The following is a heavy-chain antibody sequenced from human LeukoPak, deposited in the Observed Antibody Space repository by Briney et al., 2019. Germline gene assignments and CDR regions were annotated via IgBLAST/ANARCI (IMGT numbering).Heavy chain of an antibody. Sequence: GRSLRLSCAASGFTFSSYAMHWVRQAPGKGLEWVAVISYDGSNKYYADSVKGRFTISRDNSKNTLYLQMNSLRAEDTAVYYCAKDLYIAVATGGNWFDPWGQGTLVTVSS. D-gene: IGHD6-19*01. CDR1: GFTFSSYA. CDR3: AKDLYIAVATGGNWFDP. J-gene: IGHJ5*02. CDR2: ISYDGSNK. V-gene: IGHV3-30-3*01.